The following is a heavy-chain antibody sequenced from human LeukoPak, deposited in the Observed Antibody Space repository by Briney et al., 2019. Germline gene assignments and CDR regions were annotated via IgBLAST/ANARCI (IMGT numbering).Heavy chain of an antibody. J-gene: IGHJ6*02. CDR1: GGSISSSSYY. CDR2: INHSGST. Sequence: SETLSLTCTVSGGSISSSSYYWGWIRQPPGKGLEWIGEINHSGSTNYNPSLKSRVTISVDTSKNQFSLKLSSVTAADTAVYYCARASVAGGMDVWGQGTTVTVSS. CDR3: ARASVAGGMDV. V-gene: IGHV4-39*07. D-gene: IGHD5-12*01.